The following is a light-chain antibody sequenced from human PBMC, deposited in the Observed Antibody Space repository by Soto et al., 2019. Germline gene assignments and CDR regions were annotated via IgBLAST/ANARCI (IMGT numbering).Light chain of an antibody. CDR1: QSVSSSY. CDR3: QQYGSSPPWT. J-gene: IGKJ1*01. V-gene: IGKV3-20*01. Sequence: EIVLTQSPGTLSLSPGERVTLSCRVSQSVSSSYLAWYQQKPGQAPRLLIYGASSRATGIPDRFSGSGSGTDFTLTISRLEPEDFAVYYCQQYGSSPPWTFGQGTKVEIK. CDR2: GAS.